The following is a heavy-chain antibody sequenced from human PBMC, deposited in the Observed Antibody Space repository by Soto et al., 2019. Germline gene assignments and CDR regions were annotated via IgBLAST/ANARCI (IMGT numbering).Heavy chain of an antibody. CDR2: IYYSGRT. V-gene: IGHV4-31*03. CDR1: GGSISSGGYY. Sequence: QVQLQESGPGLVKPSQTLSLTCSVSGGSISSGGYYWSWIRQHPGKGLEWIGYIYYSGRTFYNPSLNSRGSISVDTSKNQFSLKLSSVTAADAGVYYCSRLGEDCSSTSCYLGYYYAMDVWGQGTTVTVSS. CDR3: SRLGEDCSSTSCYLGYYYAMDV. D-gene: IGHD2-2*01. J-gene: IGHJ6*02.